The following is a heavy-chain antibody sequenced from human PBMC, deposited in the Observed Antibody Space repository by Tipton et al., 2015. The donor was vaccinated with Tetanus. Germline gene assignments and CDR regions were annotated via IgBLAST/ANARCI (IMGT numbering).Heavy chain of an antibody. J-gene: IGHJ4*02. CDR2: VSYSGRT. CDR1: GGSVRSGDYS. Sequence: TLSLTCTVSGGSVRSGDYSWNWIRQPPGKGLEWLAYVSYSGRTNSNYSLKSRITISVDTSKNQFSLRLSSVTAADTAVYFCARHPPPYYYGSGSYLDYWGQGTPVTVSS. CDR3: ARHPPPYYYGSGSYLDY. D-gene: IGHD3-10*01. V-gene: IGHV4-61*08.